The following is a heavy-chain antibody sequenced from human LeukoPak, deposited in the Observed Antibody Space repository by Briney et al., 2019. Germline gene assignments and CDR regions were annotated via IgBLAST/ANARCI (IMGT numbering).Heavy chain of an antibody. Sequence: PGRSLRLSCAASGFTFSSYGMHWVRQAPGKGLEWVAVISYDGSNKYYADSVKGRFTISRDNSKNTLYLQMSSLRAEDTAAYYCVYQVMGAVEWGQGTLVTVSS. CDR3: VYQVMGAVE. J-gene: IGHJ4*02. CDR2: ISYDGSNK. D-gene: IGHD1-26*01. V-gene: IGHV3-30*03. CDR1: GFTFSSYG.